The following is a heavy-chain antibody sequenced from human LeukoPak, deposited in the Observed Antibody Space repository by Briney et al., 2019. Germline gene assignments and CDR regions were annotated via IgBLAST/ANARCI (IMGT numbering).Heavy chain of an antibody. V-gene: IGHV4-61*02. J-gene: IGHJ3*02. CDR2: IYTSGST. Sequence: SETLSLTCTVSGGSISSGSYYWSWIRQPAGKGLEWIGRIYTSGSTNYNPSLKSRVTISVDTSKNQFSLKLSSVTAADTAVYYCARVYLIVGAARERDAFDTWGQGTMVTVSS. D-gene: IGHD1-26*01. CDR3: ARVYLIVGAARERDAFDT. CDR1: GGSISSGSYY.